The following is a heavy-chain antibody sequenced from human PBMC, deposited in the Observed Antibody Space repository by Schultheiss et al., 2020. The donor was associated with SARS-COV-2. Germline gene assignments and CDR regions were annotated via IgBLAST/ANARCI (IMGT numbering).Heavy chain of an antibody. D-gene: IGHD6-13*01. J-gene: IGHJ6*03. CDR2: INPNSGGT. Sequence: ASVKVSCKASGYTFTGYYMHWVRQAPGQGLEWMGWINPNSGGTNYAQKFQGRVTMTRDTSISTAYMELSRLRSDDTAVYYCARPGYSSSWYLGGSYYYYYMDVWGKGTTVTVSS. CDR1: GYTFTGYY. V-gene: IGHV1-2*02. CDR3: ARPGYSSSWYLGGSYYYYYMDV.